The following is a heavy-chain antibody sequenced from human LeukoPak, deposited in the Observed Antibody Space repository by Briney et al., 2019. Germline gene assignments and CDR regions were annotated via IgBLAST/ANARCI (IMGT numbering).Heavy chain of an antibody. V-gene: IGHV2-5*02. CDR3: SHRHNLGVTGPVVTFDS. J-gene: IGHJ5*01. D-gene: IGHD2-21*02. CDR1: GFSLSTGGMG. CDR2: TFWDDNE. Sequence: ESGPTLVNPTQTLTLTCTFSGFSLSTGGMGVGWIRQPPGKALEWLAFTFWDDNEHYSPSLKNRLTITKDTSKNQVILTMTNMDPVDTATYYCSHRHNLGVTGPVVTFDSWGQGTLVTVSS.